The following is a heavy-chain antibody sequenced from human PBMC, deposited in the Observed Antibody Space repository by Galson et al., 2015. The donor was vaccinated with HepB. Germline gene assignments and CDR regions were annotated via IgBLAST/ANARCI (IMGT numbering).Heavy chain of an antibody. V-gene: IGHV4-59*08. D-gene: IGHD1-26*01. J-gene: IGHJ6*02. CDR1: GGSISSYY. CDR3: ARARVGALYYYGMDV. Sequence: ETLSLTCTVSGGSISSYYWSWIRQPPGKGLEWIGYIYYSGSTNYNPSLKSRVTISVDTSKNQFSLKLSSVTAADTAVYYCARARVGALYYYGMDVWGQGTTVTVSS. CDR2: IYYSGST.